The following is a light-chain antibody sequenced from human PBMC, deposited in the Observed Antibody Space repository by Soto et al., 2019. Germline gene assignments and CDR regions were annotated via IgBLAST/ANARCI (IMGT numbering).Light chain of an antibody. J-gene: IGKJ5*01. V-gene: IGKV4-1*01. CDR1: RSVLSSSSNKNY. CDR3: QQYHSDPIT. CDR2: WAS. Sequence: VMTLSPDSLAVPLGERATINCKSSRSVLSSSSNKNYLAWFQQKPGQPPKLLFYWASTRESGVPARFSGSGSATDFTLTISSLQAEDVAVYYCQQYHSDPITFGQGTRLEIK.